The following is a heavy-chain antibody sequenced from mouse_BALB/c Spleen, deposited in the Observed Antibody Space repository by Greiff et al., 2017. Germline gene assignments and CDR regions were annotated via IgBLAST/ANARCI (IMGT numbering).Heavy chain of an antibody. CDR2: ISSGSSTI. CDR3: ARAYYYGTYYYAMDY. J-gene: IGHJ4*01. CDR1: GFTFSSFG. Sequence: EVQRVESGGGLVQPGGSRKLSCAASGFTFSSFGMHWVRQAPEKGLEWVAYISSGSSTIYYADTVKGRFTISRDNPKNTLFLQMTSLRSEDTAMYYCARAYYYGTYYYAMDYWGQGTSVTVSS. D-gene: IGHD1-1*01. V-gene: IGHV5-17*02.